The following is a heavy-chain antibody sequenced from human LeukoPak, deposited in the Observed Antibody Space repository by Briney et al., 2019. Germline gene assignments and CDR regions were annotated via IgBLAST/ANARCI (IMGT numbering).Heavy chain of an antibody. Sequence: GGSLRLSCAASGFTFSSYSMNWVRQAPGKGLEWVSYISSSSSTIYYADSVKGRFTISRDNAKNSLYLQMNSLRAEDTAVYYCASQEDYYDSSGLWEAFDIWGQGTMVTVSS. CDR1: GFTFSSYS. CDR2: ISSSSSTI. V-gene: IGHV3-48*01. D-gene: IGHD3-22*01. CDR3: ASQEDYYDSSGLWEAFDI. J-gene: IGHJ3*02.